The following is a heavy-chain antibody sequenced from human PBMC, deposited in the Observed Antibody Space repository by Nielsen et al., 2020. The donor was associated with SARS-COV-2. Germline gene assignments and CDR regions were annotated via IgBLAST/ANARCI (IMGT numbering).Heavy chain of an antibody. V-gene: IGHV3-23*01. CDR2: TVGSGGST. CDR3: AKDKGTLVFYDILTGYYNV. Sequence: VRQAPGKGLEWVSATVGSGGSTYYADSVKGRFTISRDNSKNTLYLQMNSLRAEDTAVYYCAKDKGTLVFYDILTGYYNVWGQGTLVTVSS. D-gene: IGHD3-9*01. J-gene: IGHJ4*02.